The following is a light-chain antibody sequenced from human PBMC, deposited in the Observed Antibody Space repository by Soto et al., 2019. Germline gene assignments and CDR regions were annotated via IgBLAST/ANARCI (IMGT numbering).Light chain of an antibody. CDR2: KAS. J-gene: IGKJ1*01. Sequence: DIQMTHSPSTLSASVGDRVTITCRASQSMSSWLAWYQQKPGKAPKFLIYKASGLESGVPSRFSGSGSGTKFTLTISSLQPDDFATYNCQQYKSYPLTLGQGTKVEIK. V-gene: IGKV1-5*03. CDR3: QQYKSYPLT. CDR1: QSMSSW.